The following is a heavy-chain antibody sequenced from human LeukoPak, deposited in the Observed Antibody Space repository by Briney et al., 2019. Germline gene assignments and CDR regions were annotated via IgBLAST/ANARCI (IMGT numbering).Heavy chain of an antibody. J-gene: IGHJ4*02. Sequence: GGSLRLSCAASGFTFSGYNMNWVRQAPGKGLEWVSSLSASTTYIYYADSVKGQFTISRDNAKNSLYLQMNSLRGEDTAVYYCARGQNGFDYWGQGTLVTVSS. V-gene: IGHV3-21*01. D-gene: IGHD2-8*01. CDR3: ARGQNGFDY. CDR1: GFTFSGYN. CDR2: LSASTTYI.